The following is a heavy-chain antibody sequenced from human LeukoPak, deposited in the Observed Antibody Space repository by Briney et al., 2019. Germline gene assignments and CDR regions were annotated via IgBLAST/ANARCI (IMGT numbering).Heavy chain of an antibody. V-gene: IGHV3-48*01. D-gene: IGHD2-8*01. CDR3: ARKMVRWNYYYYMDV. CDR2: ISSSSSTI. Sequence: GGSLRLSCAASGFAFSSYSMNWVRQAPGKGLEWVSYISSSSSTIYYADSVKGRFTISRDNAKNSLYLQMNSLRAEDTAVYYCARKMVRWNYYYYMDVWGKGTTVTVSS. J-gene: IGHJ6*03. CDR1: GFAFSSYS.